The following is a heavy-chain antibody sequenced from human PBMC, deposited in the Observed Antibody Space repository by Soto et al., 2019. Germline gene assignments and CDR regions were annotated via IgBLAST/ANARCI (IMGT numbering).Heavy chain of an antibody. CDR3: VRDFLHYDVLTGSYSDCFDP. J-gene: IGHJ5*02. V-gene: IGHV1-18*01. D-gene: IGHD3-9*01. CDR2: ISAHNGDK. Sequence: QIQMVQSGGEVKKPGASVKVSCKASGYAFSDYGISWVRQAPGQGPEWMAWISAHNGDKNYAQRFQGRLIMTTDTPTSTAYVELRSLRSDDTAVYYCVRDFLHYDVLTGSYSDCFDPWGQGTLVIVSS. CDR1: GYAFSDYG.